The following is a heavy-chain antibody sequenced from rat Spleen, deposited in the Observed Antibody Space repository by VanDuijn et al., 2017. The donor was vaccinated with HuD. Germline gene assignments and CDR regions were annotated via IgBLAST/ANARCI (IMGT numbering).Heavy chain of an antibody. D-gene: IGHD1-5*01. CDR1: GFTFNSYW. J-gene: IGHJ4*01. CDR2: ISYDGGST. V-gene: IGHV5-31*01. CDR3: ARGDRFNPDYVMDA. Sequence: EVQLVESGGGLVQPGRSLKLSCVASGFTFNSYWMTWIRQAPTKGLEWVASISYDGGSTYYRDSVKGRFTISRDNAKSTLYLQMESLRSEDTATYYCARGDRFNPDYVMDAWGQGASVTVSS.